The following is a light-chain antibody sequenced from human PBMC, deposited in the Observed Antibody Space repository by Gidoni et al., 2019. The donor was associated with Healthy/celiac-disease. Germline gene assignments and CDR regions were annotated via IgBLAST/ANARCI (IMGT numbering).Light chain of an antibody. CDR3: QQYGSSRFT. J-gene: IGKJ3*01. V-gene: IGKV3-20*01. CDR1: QSVSSSY. Sequence: ESGLTQSPGTLSWSPGERATLSCRASQSVSSSYLAWYQQKPGQAPRLLIYGASSRATGIPDRFSGSGSGTDFTLTISRLEPEDFAVYYCQQYGSSRFTFGPGTKVDIK. CDR2: GAS.